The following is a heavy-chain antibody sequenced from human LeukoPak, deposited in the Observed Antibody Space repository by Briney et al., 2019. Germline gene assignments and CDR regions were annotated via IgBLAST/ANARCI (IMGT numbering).Heavy chain of an antibody. CDR3: ARGGYYYDSSGYPSNIDY. D-gene: IGHD3-22*01. J-gene: IGHJ4*02. CDR1: GFSFSDYY. CDR2: ISSSGSTI. Sequence: PGGSLRLSCAASGFSFSDYYMSWFRQAPGKGLEWVSYISSSGSTIYYADSVKGRFTISRDNAKNSLYLQMNSLRAEDTAVYYCARGGYYYDSSGYPSNIDYWGQGTLVTVSS. V-gene: IGHV3-11*04.